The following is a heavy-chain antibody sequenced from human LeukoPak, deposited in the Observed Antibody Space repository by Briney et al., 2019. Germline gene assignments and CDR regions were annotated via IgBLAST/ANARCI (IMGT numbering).Heavy chain of an antibody. CDR2: IIPIFGTA. CDR3: ARDSSSWYVDNWFDP. Sequence: SAKVSCKASGGTFSSYAISWVRQAPGQGLEWMGGIIPIFGTANYAQKFQGRVTITADEFTSTAYMELSSLRSEDTAVYYCARDSSSWYVDNWFDPWGQGTLVTVSS. J-gene: IGHJ5*02. V-gene: IGHV1-69*13. CDR1: GGTFSSYA. D-gene: IGHD6-13*01.